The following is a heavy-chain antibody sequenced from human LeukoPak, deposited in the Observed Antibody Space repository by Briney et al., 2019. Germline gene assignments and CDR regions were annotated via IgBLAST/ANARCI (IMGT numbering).Heavy chain of an antibody. CDR3: AKDRIAVAGLDY. J-gene: IGHJ4*02. V-gene: IGHV3-30*02. D-gene: IGHD6-19*01. CDR2: IRYDGSNK. CDR1: GFTFSSYG. Sequence: QPGRPLRLSCAASGFTFSSYGMHWVRQAPGKGLEWVAFIRYDGSNKYYADSVKGRFTISRDNSKNTLYLQMNSLRAEDTAVYYCAKDRIAVAGLDYWGQGTLVTVSS.